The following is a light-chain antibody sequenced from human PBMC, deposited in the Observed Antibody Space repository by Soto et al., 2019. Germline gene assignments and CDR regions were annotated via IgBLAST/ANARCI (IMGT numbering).Light chain of an antibody. V-gene: IGKV3-20*01. CDR1: QSLTSNY. CDR2: GAS. CDR3: QHYGYSLWT. Sequence: EIVLTQSPGTLSLSPGERATLSCRASQSLTSNYLAWYQQKPGQAPSLLIYGASSRATGIPDRFSGSGSGTDFTLTISRQEPDDFAVYYCQHYGYSLWTFGQGTRVEIK. J-gene: IGKJ1*01.